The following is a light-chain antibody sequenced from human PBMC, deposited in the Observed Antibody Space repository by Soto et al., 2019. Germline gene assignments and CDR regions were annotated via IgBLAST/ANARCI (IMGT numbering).Light chain of an antibody. CDR1: QSGRTY. V-gene: IGKV3-11*01. J-gene: IGKJ4*01. CDR2: DAS. CDR3: QQRINWRST. Sequence: EIVMPKSPSTLSVSPGERATLSCRASQSGRTYVAWYQQKAGQAPRLLIYDASNRATGIPARFSGSGSGTDFTLTISSLEPEDFAVYFCQQRINWRSTFGGGTKVDIK.